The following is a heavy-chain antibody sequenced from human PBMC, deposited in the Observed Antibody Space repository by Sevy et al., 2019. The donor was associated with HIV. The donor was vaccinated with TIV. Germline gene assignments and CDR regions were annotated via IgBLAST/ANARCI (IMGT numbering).Heavy chain of an antibody. CDR2: IRNKADSYTT. Sequence: GGSLRLSRAASGFTFSDHYMEWVRQAPGKGLEWVGRIRNKADSYTTEYAAYVKGRFTISRDDSKNSLYLLMNSLKTEDTAVYYCATHAGIAAAGRVFDYWGQGTLVTVSS. CDR1: GFTFSDHY. D-gene: IGHD6-13*01. J-gene: IGHJ4*02. V-gene: IGHV3-72*01. CDR3: ATHAGIAAAGRVFDY.